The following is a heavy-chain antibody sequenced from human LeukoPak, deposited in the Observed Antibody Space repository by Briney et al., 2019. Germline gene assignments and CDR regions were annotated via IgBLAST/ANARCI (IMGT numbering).Heavy chain of an antibody. D-gene: IGHD4-17*01. V-gene: IGHV1-69*06. CDR2: IIPIFGTA. CDR1: GGTFSSYA. J-gene: IGHJ3*02. CDR3: ARGATTYAFDI. Sequence: SVKVSCKASGGTFSSYAINWVRQAPGQGLEWMGGIIPIFGTANYAQKFQGRVAITADKSTSTAYMELSSLRSEDTAVYYCARGATTYAFDIWGQGTMVTVSS.